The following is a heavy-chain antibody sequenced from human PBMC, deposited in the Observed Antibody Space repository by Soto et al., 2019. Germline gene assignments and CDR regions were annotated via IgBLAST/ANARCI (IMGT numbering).Heavy chain of an antibody. CDR3: ARDKCSSTSMPCFTRRPYYYYGMDV. J-gene: IGHJ6*02. CDR1: GFTFSIYS. V-gene: IGHV3-21*01. D-gene: IGHD2-2*01. Sequence: GGSLRLSCAASGFTFSIYSMNWVRQAPGKGLEWVSSISSSSSYIYYADSVKGRFTISRDNAKNSLYLQMNSLRAEDTAVYYCARDKCSSTSMPCFTRRPYYYYGMDVWGQGTTVTVSS. CDR2: ISSSSSYI.